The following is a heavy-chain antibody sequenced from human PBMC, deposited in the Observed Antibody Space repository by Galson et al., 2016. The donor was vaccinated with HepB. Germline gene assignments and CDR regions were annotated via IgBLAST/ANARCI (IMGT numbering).Heavy chain of an antibody. CDR3: ARGGIYGLQI. Sequence: LRLSCAASGFTVNSDWMHWVRQTPGKGLVWVSHINADGTITNFVDSVKGRFTISRDNAKNTLYLQMNSLRADDTALYYCARGGIYGLQIWGQGTMVTVSS. D-gene: IGHD3-10*01. CDR1: GFTVNSDW. V-gene: IGHV3-74*01. J-gene: IGHJ3*02. CDR2: INADGTIT.